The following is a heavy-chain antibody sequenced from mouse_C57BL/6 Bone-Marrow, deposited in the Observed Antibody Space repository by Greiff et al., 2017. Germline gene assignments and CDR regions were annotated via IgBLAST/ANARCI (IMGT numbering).Heavy chain of an antibody. CDR2: IYPGDGDT. V-gene: IGHV1-82*01. D-gene: IGHD1-1*01. Sequence: QVQLQQSGPELVKPGASVEISCKASGYAFSSSWMNWVKQRPGTGLEWIGRIYPGDGDTNYNGKFKGKATLTADKSSSTAYMQLSSLTSEDSAVYLGARDYGRSVYWYFDVGGTGTTVTVSS. CDR3: ARDYGRSVYWYFDV. J-gene: IGHJ1*03. CDR1: GYAFSSSW.